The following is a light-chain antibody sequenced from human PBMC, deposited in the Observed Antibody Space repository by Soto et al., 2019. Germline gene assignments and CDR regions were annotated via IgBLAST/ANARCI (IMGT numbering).Light chain of an antibody. J-gene: IGLJ1*01. V-gene: IGLV2-14*01. CDR3: GSYTSTDTPFV. CDR1: STDVGGYNY. Sequence: QSALAQPSSVSGSPGQSITISCTGTSTDVGGYNYVSWYQHHSGKAPKLLIYEVTNRPSGVSDRFSGSKSGNKASLTISNLEAEDESDYYCGSYTSTDTPFVFGTGTKDTVL. CDR2: EVT.